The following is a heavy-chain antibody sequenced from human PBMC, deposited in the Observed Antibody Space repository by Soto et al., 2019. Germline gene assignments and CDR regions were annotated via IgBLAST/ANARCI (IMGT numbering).Heavy chain of an antibody. D-gene: IGHD2-8*01. CDR2: ISTYIGNT. V-gene: IGHV1-18*01. CDR1: GYTFTSYG. CDR3: ARDDVGYCSNGVCYTKPLDY. J-gene: IGHJ4*02. Sequence: QVQLVQSGAEVKKPGASVKVSCKASGYTFTSYGISWVRQAPGQGLEWMGWISTYIGNTHYAQKFQGRVTMTTDTSTTTAYLALRSLRSDDTAVYYCARDDVGYCSNGVCYTKPLDYWGQGALVTVSS.